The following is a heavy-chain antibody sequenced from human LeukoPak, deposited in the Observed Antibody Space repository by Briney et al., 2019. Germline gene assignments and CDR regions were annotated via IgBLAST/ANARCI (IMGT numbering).Heavy chain of an antibody. Sequence: PSETLPLTCTVSGGSISSGDYYLSWIRQPPGKGLEWIGYIYYSGSTYYNPSLKSRVTISVDTSKNQFSLKLSSVTAADTAVYYCARVRSSTSFDDYADYWGQGTLVTVSS. CDR3: ARVRSSTSFDDYADY. V-gene: IGHV4-30-4*08. J-gene: IGHJ4*02. CDR2: IYYSGST. CDR1: GGSISSGDYY. D-gene: IGHD2-2*01.